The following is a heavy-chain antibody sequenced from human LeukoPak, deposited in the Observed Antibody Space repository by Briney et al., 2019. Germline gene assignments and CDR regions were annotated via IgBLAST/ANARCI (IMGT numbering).Heavy chain of an antibody. CDR2: GYYRGTN. J-gene: IGHJ4*02. CDR1: GDSMSGSTYY. Sequence: SETLSLTCSVSGDSMSGSTYYWAWIRQPPGKGLEWVRSGYYRGTNYYNPSLKSRATITLDSRNQFSLRLTSVTAADTAVYYCGRLGIHKPYSLDYWGQGTLVTVSS. V-gene: IGHV4-39*01. CDR3: GRLGIHKPYSLDY. D-gene: IGHD4-11*01.